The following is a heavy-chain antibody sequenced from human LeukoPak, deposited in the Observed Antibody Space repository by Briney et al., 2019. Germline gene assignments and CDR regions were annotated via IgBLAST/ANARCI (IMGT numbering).Heavy chain of an antibody. CDR3: ARDDPPDAFDI. CDR1: GGSISSYY. CDR2: IYYSGST. Sequence: SETLSLTCAVYGGSISSYYWSWIRQPPGKGLEWIGYIYYSGSTNYNPSLKSRVTISVDTSKNQFSLKLSSVTAADTAVYYCARDDPPDAFDIWGQGTMVTVSS. J-gene: IGHJ3*02. V-gene: IGHV4-59*01.